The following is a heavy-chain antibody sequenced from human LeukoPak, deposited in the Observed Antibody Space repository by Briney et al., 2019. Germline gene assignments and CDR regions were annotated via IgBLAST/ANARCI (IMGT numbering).Heavy chain of an antibody. CDR2: INPKSGDT. J-gene: IGHJ4*02. D-gene: IGHD3-10*01. V-gene: IGHV1-2*02. CDR3: ARDYYGSGSFSGH. Sequence: ASVKVSCKASGYTFTDYHMHWVRQAPGQGLEWMGWINPKSGDTNFAQKFQGRVTMTRDTSITTAYMELSRLTSDDTAVYYCARDYYGSGSFSGHWGQGTLVTVSS. CDR1: GYTFTDYH.